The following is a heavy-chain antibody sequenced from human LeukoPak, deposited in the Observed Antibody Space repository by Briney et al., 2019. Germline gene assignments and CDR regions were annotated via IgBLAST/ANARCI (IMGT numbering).Heavy chain of an antibody. Sequence: PSETLSLTCTVSGVSISSYYWSWIRQPPGKGLEWIGYIYYSGSTNYNPSLKSRVTISVDTSKNQFSLKLSSVTAADTAVYYCARHLRGEQQLSGFDYWGQGTPVTVSS. D-gene: IGHD6-13*01. J-gene: IGHJ4*02. CDR1: GVSISSYY. CDR3: ARHLRGEQQLSGFDY. CDR2: IYYSGST. V-gene: IGHV4-59*08.